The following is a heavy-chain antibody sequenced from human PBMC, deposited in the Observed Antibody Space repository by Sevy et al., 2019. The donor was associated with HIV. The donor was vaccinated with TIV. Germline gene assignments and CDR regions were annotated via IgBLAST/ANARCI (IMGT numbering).Heavy chain of an antibody. Sequence: GGSLRLSCAASGFTVSSNYMSWVRQAPGKGLEWVSVIYSGGSTYYADSVKGRFTISRDNSKNKLYLQMNSLRAEDTAVYDCARDGSTSRVRGDFIDAFDIWGQGTMVTVSS. CDR3: ARDGSTSRVRGDFIDAFDI. D-gene: IGHD3-10*01. CDR1: GFTVSSNY. J-gene: IGHJ3*02. CDR2: IYSGGST. V-gene: IGHV3-53*01.